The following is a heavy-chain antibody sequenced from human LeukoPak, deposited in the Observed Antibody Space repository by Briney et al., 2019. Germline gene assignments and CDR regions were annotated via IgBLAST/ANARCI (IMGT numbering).Heavy chain of an antibody. V-gene: IGHV1-18*01. CDR2: ISAYNGNT. CDR3: AGEVGANDSDAFDI. D-gene: IGHD1-26*01. J-gene: IGHJ3*02. CDR1: GGTFSRYA. Sequence: ASVKVSCKASGGTFSRYAISWVRQAPGQGLEWMGWISAYNGNTNYAQKLQGRVTMTTDTSTSTAYMELRSLRSDDTAVYYCAGEVGANDSDAFDIWGQGTMVTVSS.